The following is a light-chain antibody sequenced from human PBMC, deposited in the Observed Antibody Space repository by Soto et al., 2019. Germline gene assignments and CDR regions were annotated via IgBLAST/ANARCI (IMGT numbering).Light chain of an antibody. CDR3: QQYTGYSRT. Sequence: GDRVTITCRASQRISSRLAWYQLKPGKAPKLLISDASNLERGVPSTFSGSGSGTEFTLTISTLQPDDFATYYCQQYTGYSRTFGQGTKVDIK. J-gene: IGKJ1*01. CDR2: DAS. V-gene: IGKV1-5*01. CDR1: QRISSR.